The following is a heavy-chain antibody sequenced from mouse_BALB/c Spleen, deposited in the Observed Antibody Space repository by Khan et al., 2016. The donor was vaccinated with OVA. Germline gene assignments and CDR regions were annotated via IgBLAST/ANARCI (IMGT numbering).Heavy chain of an antibody. CDR1: GFTFSSYG. J-gene: IGHJ4*01. Sequence: EVKLLESGGDLVKPGGSLKLSCAASGFTFSSYGMSWVRQTPDKRLEWVATISSGGSYTYYPDSVKGRFTISRDNAKNTLYLQMSSLKSEDTAMYYCARLYAMDYWGQGTSVTVSS. V-gene: IGHV5-6*01. CDR3: ARLYAMDY. CDR2: ISSGGSYT.